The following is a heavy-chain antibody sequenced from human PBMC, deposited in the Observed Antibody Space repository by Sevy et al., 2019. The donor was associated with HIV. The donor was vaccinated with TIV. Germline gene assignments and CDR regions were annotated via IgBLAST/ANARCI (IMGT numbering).Heavy chain of an antibody. D-gene: IGHD2-8*01. V-gene: IGHV3-23*01. CDR3: AREGCTKPHDY. J-gene: IGHJ4*02. CDR2: LSFDFGKI. CDR1: GFDFSIYS. Sequence: GGSLRLSCAASGFDFSIYSMSWVRQAPGKGLEWVSTLSFDFGKINYADSVKGRFTISRDNCKSSVYLQMNNMRVDDTAVYYCAREGCTKPHDYWGQGTLVTVSS.